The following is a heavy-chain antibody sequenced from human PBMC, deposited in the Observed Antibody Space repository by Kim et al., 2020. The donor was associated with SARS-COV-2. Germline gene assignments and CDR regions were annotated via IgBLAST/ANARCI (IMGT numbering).Heavy chain of an antibody. V-gene: IGHV3-53*04. J-gene: IGHJ3*02. CDR2: IYSGGST. CDR1: GFTVSSNY. Sequence: GGSLRLSCAASGFTVSSNYMSWVRQAPGKGLEWVSVIYSGGSTYYADSAKGRFTISRHNSKNTLYLQMNSLRAEDTAVYYCARVGYYYDSSGYLDAFDIWGQGTMVTVSS. CDR3: ARVGYYYDSSGYLDAFDI. D-gene: IGHD3-22*01.